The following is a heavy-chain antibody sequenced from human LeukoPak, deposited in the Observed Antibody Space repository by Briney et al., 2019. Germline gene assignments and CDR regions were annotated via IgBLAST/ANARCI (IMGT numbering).Heavy chain of an antibody. J-gene: IGHJ4*02. Sequence: GGSLRLSCAASGFTFSSYAMHWVRQAPGKGLEYVSAISSNGGSTYYANSVKGRFTISRDNSKNTLYLQMGSLRAEDMAVYYCARVRGYCSSPSCVYFDYWGQGTLVTVFS. D-gene: IGHD2-2*01. CDR2: ISSNGGST. CDR1: GFTFSSYA. CDR3: ARVRGYCSSPSCVYFDY. V-gene: IGHV3-64*01.